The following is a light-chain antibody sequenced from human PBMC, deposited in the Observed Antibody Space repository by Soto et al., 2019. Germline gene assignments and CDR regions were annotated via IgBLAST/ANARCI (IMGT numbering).Light chain of an antibody. CDR3: QQYNNWPWT. J-gene: IGKJ1*01. Sequence: EIVLTQPPGTLSLSPAARGTPSFRTSQSVSSSNLAWYQQKPGQAPRLLIYGASTRATGIPARFSGSGSGTEFTLTISSLQSEDFAVYYCQQYNNWPWTFGQGTKVDIK. CDR2: GAS. CDR1: QSVSSSN. V-gene: IGKV3-15*01.